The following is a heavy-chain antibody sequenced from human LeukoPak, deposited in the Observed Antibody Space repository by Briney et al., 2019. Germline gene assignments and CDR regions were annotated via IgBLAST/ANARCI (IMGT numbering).Heavy chain of an antibody. Sequence: GGSLRLSCAASGFTFSSDSMNWVRQAPGKGLEWVSSISSSSSYIYYADSVKGRFTISRDDAKNSLYLQMNSLRAEDTAVYYCARMRGQWPVPLNPLFDYWGQGTLVTVSS. D-gene: IGHD6-19*01. CDR2: ISSSSSYI. CDR1: GFTFSSDS. CDR3: ARMRGQWPVPLNPLFDY. J-gene: IGHJ4*02. V-gene: IGHV3-21*01.